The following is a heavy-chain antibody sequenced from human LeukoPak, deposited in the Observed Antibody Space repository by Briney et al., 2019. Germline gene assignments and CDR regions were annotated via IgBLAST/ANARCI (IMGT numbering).Heavy chain of an antibody. V-gene: IGHV4-39*01. CDR3: ARLRSGGNSYYFDY. CDR2: IYYSGST. D-gene: IGHD4-23*01. Sequence: SETLSLTCTVSGGSISSSSYYWGWIRQPPGKGLEWIGSIYYSGSTYYNPSLKSRVTISVDTSKNQFSLKLSSVTAADTAVYYCARLRSGGNSYYFDYWGQGTLVTVSS. CDR1: GGSISSSSYY. J-gene: IGHJ4*02.